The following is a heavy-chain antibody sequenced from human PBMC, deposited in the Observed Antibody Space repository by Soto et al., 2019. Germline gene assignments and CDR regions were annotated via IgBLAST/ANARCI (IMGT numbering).Heavy chain of an antibody. CDR2: IIPIFGTA. D-gene: IGHD6-19*01. V-gene: IGHV1-69*06. Sequence: ASVKVSCKASGGTFSSYAISWVRQAPGQGLEWMGGIIPIFGTANYAQKFQGRVTITADKSTSTAYMELSSLRSEDTAVYYCARGPSSGWAYYYYYMDVWGKGTTVTVSS. CDR1: GGTFSSYA. J-gene: IGHJ6*03. CDR3: ARGPSSGWAYYYYYMDV.